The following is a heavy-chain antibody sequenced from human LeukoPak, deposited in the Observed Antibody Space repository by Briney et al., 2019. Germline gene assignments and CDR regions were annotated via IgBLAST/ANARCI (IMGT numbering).Heavy chain of an antibody. CDR3: AKDPLVGSGSYPDY. V-gene: IGHV3-48*01. CDR1: GFTFSSYG. J-gene: IGHJ4*02. D-gene: IGHD3-10*01. Sequence: GGSLRLSCAASGFTFSSYGMHWVRQAPGNGMEWVSYMSSSGTTIYYADSVKGRFTISRDNAKNSLSLQMNSLRAEDTAVYYCAKDPLVGSGSYPDYWGQGTLVTVSS. CDR2: MSSSGTTI.